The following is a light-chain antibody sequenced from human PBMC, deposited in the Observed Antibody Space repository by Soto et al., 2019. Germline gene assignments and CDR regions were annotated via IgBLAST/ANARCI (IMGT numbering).Light chain of an antibody. CDR1: QNIHTN. CDR2: GAS. CDR3: QVRTNWSIA. V-gene: IGKV3-15*01. Sequence: EIVMTQAAATRSVSPGVRATLSCRAGQNIHTNLAWYQQKPGQAPRLLFYGASTGATGLPARFSGSGSGTEFTLTINSLQAEDCAVYYCQVRTNWSIAFGRGPRLAI. J-gene: IGKJ5*01.